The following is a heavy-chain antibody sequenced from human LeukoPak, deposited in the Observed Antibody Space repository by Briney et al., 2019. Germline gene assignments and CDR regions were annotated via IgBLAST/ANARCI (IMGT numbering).Heavy chain of an antibody. CDR3: AREPYYYDSSGHDY. J-gene: IGHJ4*02. CDR2: VKQDGSDK. V-gene: IGHV3-7*01. Sequence: GGSLRLSCAASGFTFSSFWMSWVRQAPGKGLEWVANVKQDGSDKYYVDSVKGRFTISRDNAKNSLYLQMNSLRAEDTAVYYCAREPYYYDSSGHDYWGQGTLVTVSS. D-gene: IGHD3-22*01. CDR1: GFTFSSFW.